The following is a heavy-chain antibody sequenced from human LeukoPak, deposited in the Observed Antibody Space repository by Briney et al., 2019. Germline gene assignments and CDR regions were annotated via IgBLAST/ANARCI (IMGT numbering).Heavy chain of an antibody. CDR1: GYTFTSYG. Sequence: SVKVSCKASGYTFTSYGISWVRQAPGQGLEWMGWINPNSGGTNYAQKFQGRVTMTRDTSISTAYMELSRLRSDDTAVYYCARGSGWSDYWGQGTLVTVSS. CDR3: ARGSGWSDY. D-gene: IGHD6-19*01. V-gene: IGHV1-2*02. J-gene: IGHJ4*02. CDR2: INPNSGGT.